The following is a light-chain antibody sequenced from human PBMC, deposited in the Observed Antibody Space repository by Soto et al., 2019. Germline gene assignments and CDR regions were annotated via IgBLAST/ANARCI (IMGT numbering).Light chain of an antibody. V-gene: IGKV3-20*01. CDR1: QSGRDMY. CDR3: QHYGYPQWT. Sequence: IVLTQSPGTLSLSPGERATLSCRASQSGRDMYLAWYQQKPGQPPRLLIYGVSSRAYGIPDRFSGSGSVTDFTLTISRLEPEDFAVYYCQHYGYPQWTFGQGTKVDIK. CDR2: GVS. J-gene: IGKJ1*01.